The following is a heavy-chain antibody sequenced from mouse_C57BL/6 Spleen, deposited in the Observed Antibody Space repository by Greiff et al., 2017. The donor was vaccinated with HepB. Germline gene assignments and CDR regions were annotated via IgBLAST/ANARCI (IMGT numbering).Heavy chain of an antibody. J-gene: IGHJ3*01. Sequence: DVKLVESGGGLVKPGGSLKLSCAASGFTFSSYAMSWVRQTPEKRLEWVATISDGGSYTYYPDNVKGRFTISRDNAKNNLYLQMSHLKSEDTAMYYCARDLRGTVRFAYWGQGTLVTVSA. CDR1: GFTFSSYA. CDR3: ARDLRGTVRFAY. V-gene: IGHV5-4*01. CDR2: ISDGGSYT. D-gene: IGHD3-1*01.